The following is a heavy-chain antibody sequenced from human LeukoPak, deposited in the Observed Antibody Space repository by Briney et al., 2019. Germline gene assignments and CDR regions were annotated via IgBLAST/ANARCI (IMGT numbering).Heavy chain of an antibody. V-gene: IGHV3-23*01. CDR2: ISVSGNST. D-gene: IGHD3-22*01. CDR1: GFPFSSYA. J-gene: IGHJ4*02. CDR3: AIMHPYYDGNGYWVQ. Sequence: GASLRLSCAASGFPFSSYAMSWVRPAPGKGLEWVSGISVSGNSTSNADSVKGRFNISRDNPRNTLYLQMNSLRAEDTALYYCAIMHPYYDGNGYWVQWGQGTLVTVSS.